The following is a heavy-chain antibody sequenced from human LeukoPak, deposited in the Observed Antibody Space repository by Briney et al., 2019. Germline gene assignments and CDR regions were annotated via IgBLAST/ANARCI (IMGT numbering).Heavy chain of an antibody. J-gene: IGHJ4*02. CDR3: AREHSSSRDQFDY. D-gene: IGHD6-13*01. Sequence: ASVKVSCKASGYSFVGYGITWVRQAPGQGLEWMGWFNPENGNTNYAQKVQGRVTMTAGTSTSTSYMELRSLRSDDTAVYYCAREHSSSRDQFDYWGQGTLVTVSS. CDR2: FNPENGNT. CDR1: GYSFVGYG. V-gene: IGHV1-18*01.